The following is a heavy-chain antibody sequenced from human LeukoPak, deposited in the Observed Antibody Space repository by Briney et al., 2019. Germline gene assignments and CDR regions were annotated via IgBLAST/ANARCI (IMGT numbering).Heavy chain of an antibody. Sequence: PSQTLSLTCTVSGGSITSGSYYWSWVRQPAGKGLEWIGRIYSTGSTYYNPSLKSRVTMSLDTSKNQFSLKLSSVTAADTAVYYCARDHTAMAFDYWGQGTLVTISS. CDR2: IYSTGST. CDR1: GGSITSGSYY. V-gene: IGHV4-61*02. D-gene: IGHD5-18*01. J-gene: IGHJ4*02. CDR3: ARDHTAMAFDY.